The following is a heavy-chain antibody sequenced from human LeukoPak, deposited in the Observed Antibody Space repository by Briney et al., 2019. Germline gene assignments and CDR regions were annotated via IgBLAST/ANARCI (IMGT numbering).Heavy chain of an antibody. D-gene: IGHD6-6*01. CDR3: ATQGIATRLTVDY. V-gene: IGHV4-59*04. CDR2: MYYSGST. Sequence: SETLSLTCTVSGGSISSYYWSWIRQPPGKGLEWIGSMYYSGSTYYNPSLKSRVTLSVDTSKNQFSLKLRSVTAADTAMYYCATQGIATRLTVDYWGLGTLVTVSS. J-gene: IGHJ4*02. CDR1: GGSISSYY.